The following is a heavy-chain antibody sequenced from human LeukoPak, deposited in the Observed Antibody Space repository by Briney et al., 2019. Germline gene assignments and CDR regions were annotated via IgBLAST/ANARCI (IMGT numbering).Heavy chain of an antibody. CDR1: GGSISSYY. CDR2: IYTSGST. D-gene: IGHD3-22*01. Sequence: SETLSLTCTVSGGSISSYYWSWIRQPAGKGLEWIGRIYTSGSTNYNPSLKSRVTMSVDTSKNQFSLKLSSVTAADTAVYYCAREVAVYYYDSSGYDYWGQGTLVTVSS. CDR3: AREVAVYYYDSSGYDY. J-gene: IGHJ4*02. V-gene: IGHV4-4*07.